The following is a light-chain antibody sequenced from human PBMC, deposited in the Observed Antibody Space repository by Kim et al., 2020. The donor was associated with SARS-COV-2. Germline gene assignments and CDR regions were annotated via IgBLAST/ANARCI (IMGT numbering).Light chain of an antibody. CDR3: QSYDSSLSGVV. Sequence: GVTISCTGSSSNIEAGYDVHWYQQLPGTAPKHLIYGNSNRPSGVPDRISGSKAGTSDSLAITGRQAEDEADYYCQSYDSSLSGVVFGGGTQLTIL. CDR1: SSNIEAGYD. J-gene: IGLJ2*01. CDR2: GNS. V-gene: IGLV1-40*01.